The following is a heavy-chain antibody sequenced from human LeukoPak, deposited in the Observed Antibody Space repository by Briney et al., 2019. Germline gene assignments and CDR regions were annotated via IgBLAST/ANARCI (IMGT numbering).Heavy chain of an antibody. Sequence: GGSLRLSCAASGFTFSDYYMSWIRQAPGKGLEWVSYISSSGSTIYYADSVKGRFTISRDNSKNTLYLQMNSLRAEDTAVYYCARDGDYVWGSSLDYWGQGTLVTVSS. J-gene: IGHJ4*02. CDR2: ISSSGSTI. CDR1: GFTFSDYY. CDR3: ARDGDYVWGSSLDY. V-gene: IGHV3-11*04. D-gene: IGHD3-16*01.